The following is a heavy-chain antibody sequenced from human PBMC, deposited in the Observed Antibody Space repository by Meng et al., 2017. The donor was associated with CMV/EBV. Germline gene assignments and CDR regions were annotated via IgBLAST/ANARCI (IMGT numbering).Heavy chain of an antibody. J-gene: IGHJ5*02. CDR2: ISGSGGST. D-gene: IGHD3/OR15-3a*01. Sequence: GESLKIFCAASGFTFSSYAMSWVRQAPGKGLEWVSAISGSGGSTYYADSVKGRFTISRDNSKNTLYLQMNSLRAEDTAVYYCAKQDSGGFDPWGQGTLVTVSS. V-gene: IGHV3-23*01. CDR3: AKQDSGGFDP. CDR1: GFTFSSYA.